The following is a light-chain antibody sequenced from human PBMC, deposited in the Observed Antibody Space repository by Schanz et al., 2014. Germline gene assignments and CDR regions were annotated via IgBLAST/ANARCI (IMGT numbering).Light chain of an antibody. CDR1: QSISTY. V-gene: IGKV1-39*01. Sequence: DIQMTQSPSSLSASVGDRVTITCRASQSISTYLSWYQQRPGKAPKLLIYTASTLQSGVPSRFSGSGSGTDFTLTISSLQPDDFATYYCQQLNSPRTFGGGTKVEIK. J-gene: IGKJ4*01. CDR2: TAS. CDR3: QQLNSPRT.